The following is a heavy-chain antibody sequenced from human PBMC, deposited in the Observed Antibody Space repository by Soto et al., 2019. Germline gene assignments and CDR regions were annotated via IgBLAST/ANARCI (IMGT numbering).Heavy chain of an antibody. Sequence: QVQLVQSGAEVKKPGASVKVSCKASGYTFTSYDINWVRQATGQGHEWMGWMNHNSGNTGYAQKFQGRVTMTRNTSISTADMQLSSLRSEDTAVYYCAIGRVDWFDPWGQGTLVSVSS. CDR3: AIGRVDWFDP. CDR1: GYTFTSYD. D-gene: IGHD2-15*01. CDR2: MNHNSGNT. J-gene: IGHJ5*02. V-gene: IGHV1-8*01.